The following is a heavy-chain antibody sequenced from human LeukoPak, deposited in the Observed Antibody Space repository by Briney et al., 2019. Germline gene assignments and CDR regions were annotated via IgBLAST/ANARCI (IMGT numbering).Heavy chain of an antibody. J-gene: IGHJ3*02. CDR2: ISYDGSNK. V-gene: IGHV3-30-3*01. CDR3: AREVGATIGLVHAFDI. Sequence: EGSPRLSCAASGFTFSSYAMHWVRQAPGKGLEWVAVISYDGSNKYYADSVKGRFTISRDNSKNTLYLQMNSLRAEDTAVYYCAREVGATIGLVHAFDIWGQGTMVTVSS. D-gene: IGHD1-26*01. CDR1: GFTFSSYA.